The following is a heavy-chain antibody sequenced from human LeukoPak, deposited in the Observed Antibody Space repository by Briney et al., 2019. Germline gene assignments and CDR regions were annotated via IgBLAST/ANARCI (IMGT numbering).Heavy chain of an antibody. J-gene: IGHJ4*02. CDR3: AKKLAGGFDAPLDC. CDR1: GFPFSRYG. V-gene: IGHV3-30*18. CDR2: TSSDGSRI. Sequence: GGSLRLSCAASGFPFSRYGMQWVRQAPGKGLECVAVTSSDGSRIYYADSVKGRFTISRDNSKNTLYLQMNSLRAEDTALYYCAKKLAGGFDAPLDCWGQGTLVTVSS. D-gene: IGHD3-10*01.